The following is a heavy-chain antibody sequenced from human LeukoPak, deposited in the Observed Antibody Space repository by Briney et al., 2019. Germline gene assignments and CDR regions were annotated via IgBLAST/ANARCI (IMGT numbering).Heavy chain of an antibody. V-gene: IGHV4-61*02. D-gene: IGHD5-18*01. CDR2: IYTSGST. J-gene: IGHJ4*02. CDR3: AREGREGYSYAPFDY. Sequence: KPSQTLSLTCTVSGGSISGGSHYWSWIRQPAGKGLEWIGRIYTSGSTNYNPSLKSRVTISVDTSKNQFSLKLSSVTAADTAVYYCAREGREGYSYAPFDYWGQGTLVTVSS. CDR1: GGSISGGSHY.